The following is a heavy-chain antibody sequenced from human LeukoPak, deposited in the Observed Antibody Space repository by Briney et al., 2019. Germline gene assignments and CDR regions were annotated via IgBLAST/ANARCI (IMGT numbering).Heavy chain of an antibody. D-gene: IGHD3-10*01. CDR3: AREAYGSGT. CDR2: INHSGST. CDR1: GGSFSGYY. V-gene: IGHV4-34*01. Sequence: SETLSLTCAVYGGSFSGYYWSWIRQPPGKGLEWIGEINHSGSTNYNPSLKSRVTISVDTSKNQFSLKLSSVTAADTAVYYCAREAYGSGTWGQGTLVTVSS. J-gene: IGHJ5*02.